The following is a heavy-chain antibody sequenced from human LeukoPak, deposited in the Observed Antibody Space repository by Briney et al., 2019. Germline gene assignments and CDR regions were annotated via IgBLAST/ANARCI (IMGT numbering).Heavy chain of an antibody. V-gene: IGHV3-53*01. Sequence: LSGGSLRLSCAASGFTFSSAWMNWVRQAPGKGLEWVSVIYSGGSTYYADSVKGRFTISRDNSKNTLYLQMNSLRAEDTAVYYCARDRGYDAFDIWGQGTMVTVSS. J-gene: IGHJ3*02. CDR3: ARDRGYDAFDI. CDR2: IYSGGST. CDR1: GFTFSSAW. D-gene: IGHD5-12*01.